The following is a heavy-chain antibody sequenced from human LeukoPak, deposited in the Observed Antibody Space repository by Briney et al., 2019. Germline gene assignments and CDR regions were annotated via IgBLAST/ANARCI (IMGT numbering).Heavy chain of an antibody. CDR1: GASISSYY. CDR3: AIDTTGTTEGAFDI. V-gene: IGHV4-4*07. D-gene: IGHD1-1*01. CDR2: IYTSGRT. J-gene: IGHJ3*02. Sequence: SETLSLTCTVSGASISSYYWSWVRQPAEGGVEWIGRIYTSGRTNYKPSLKSRVTMSVDTSKNQFSLKLTSVTAADTAVYYCAIDTTGTTEGAFDIWGQGTMVTVSS.